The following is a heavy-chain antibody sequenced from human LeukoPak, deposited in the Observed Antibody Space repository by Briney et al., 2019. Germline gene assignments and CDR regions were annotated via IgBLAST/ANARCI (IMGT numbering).Heavy chain of an antibody. Sequence: ASVRVSCKASGYTFTNYHIAWVRQAPGQGLEWMGWVGTNDGNTVYAQRLQGRVTMTTDTPTSVAYMELRSLTSDDTAVYYCTRAPPGMTMMTDYWGQGTLVTVSS. V-gene: IGHV1-18*01. J-gene: IGHJ4*02. CDR1: GYTFTNYH. D-gene: IGHD3-22*01. CDR2: VGTNDGNT. CDR3: TRAPPGMTMMTDY.